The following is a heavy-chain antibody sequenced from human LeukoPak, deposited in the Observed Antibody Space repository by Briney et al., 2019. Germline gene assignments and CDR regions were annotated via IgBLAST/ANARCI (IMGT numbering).Heavy chain of an antibody. Sequence: GGSLRLSCAASGFTVSSNYMSWVRQAPGKGLEWVSVIYSGGSTYYADSVKGRFTISRDNSKNTLYLQMNSLRAEDTAVYYCARERASSYFDYWGQGTLVTVSS. V-gene: IGHV3-53*01. CDR1: GFTVSSNY. CDR3: ARERASSYFDY. J-gene: IGHJ4*02. CDR2: IYSGGST.